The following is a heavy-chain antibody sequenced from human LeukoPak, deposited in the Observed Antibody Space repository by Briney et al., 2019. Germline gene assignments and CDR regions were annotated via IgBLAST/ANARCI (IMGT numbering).Heavy chain of an antibody. CDR1: GYTFTDHY. J-gene: IGHJ4*02. Sequence: GASVKVSCKASGYTFTDHYLHWVRQAPGQGLEWMGWINPNSGGTNYAQKFQGRVTMTRDTSISTAYMELSRLRSDDTAVYYCARVPAAMIGSLGNFDYWGQGTLVTVSS. CDR3: ARVPAAMIGSLGNFDY. D-gene: IGHD3-22*01. V-gene: IGHV1-2*02. CDR2: INPNSGGT.